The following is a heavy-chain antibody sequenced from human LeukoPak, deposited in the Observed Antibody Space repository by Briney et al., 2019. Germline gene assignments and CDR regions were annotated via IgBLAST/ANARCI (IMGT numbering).Heavy chain of an antibody. CDR1: GGSISSSSYY. D-gene: IGHD3-22*01. V-gene: IGHV4-39*07. CDR3: ARSHSSYYDGDFDY. CDR2: TYYSGST. J-gene: IGHJ4*02. Sequence: SETLSLTCTVSGGSISSSSYYWGWIRQPPGKGLEWIGSTYYSGSTYYNPSLKSRVTISVDTSKNQFSLKLSSVTAADTAVYYCARSHSSYYDGDFDYWGQGTLVTVSS.